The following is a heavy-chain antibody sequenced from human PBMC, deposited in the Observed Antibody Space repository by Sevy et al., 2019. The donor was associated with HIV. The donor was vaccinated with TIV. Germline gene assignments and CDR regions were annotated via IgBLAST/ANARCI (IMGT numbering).Heavy chain of an antibody. CDR3: ARDRRYYDFWSGYFGGDSGGDWFDP. Sequence: GGSLRLSCAASGFTLSSYWMSWVRQAPGKGLEWVANIKQDGSEKYYVYSVKGRFTISRDNAKNSLYLQRNSLRAEDTAVYYCARDRRYYDFWSGYFGGDSGGDWFDPWGQGTLVTVSS. D-gene: IGHD3-3*01. CDR2: IKQDGSEK. CDR1: GFTLSSYW. V-gene: IGHV3-7*03. J-gene: IGHJ5*02.